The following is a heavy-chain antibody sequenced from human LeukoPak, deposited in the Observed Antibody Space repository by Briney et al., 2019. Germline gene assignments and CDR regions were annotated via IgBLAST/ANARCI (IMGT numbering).Heavy chain of an antibody. CDR1: GGSISSYY. CDR2: IYYSGST. V-gene: IGHV4-59*01. D-gene: IGHD4-17*01. CDR3: ARRDYGEHFDY. Sequence: KSSETPSLTCTVSGGSISSYYWSWIRQPPGKGLEWIGYIYYSGSTNYNPSLKSRVTISVDTSKNQLSLKLSSVTAADTAVYYCARRDYGEHFDYWGQGTLVTVSS. J-gene: IGHJ4*02.